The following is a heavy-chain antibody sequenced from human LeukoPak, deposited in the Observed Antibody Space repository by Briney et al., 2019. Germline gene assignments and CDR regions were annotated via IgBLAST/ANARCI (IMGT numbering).Heavy chain of an antibody. CDR1: GFTFTSSA. CDR2: IVVGSGNT. Sequence: SVKVSCKASGFTFTSSAMQWVRQARGQRLEWIGWIVVGSGNTNYAQKFQERVAITRDMSTSTACMELSSLRSEDTAVYYCAAASMIQDYYYYYYMDVWGKGTTVTISS. J-gene: IGHJ6*03. D-gene: IGHD3-22*01. V-gene: IGHV1-58*02. CDR3: AAASMIQDYYYYYYMDV.